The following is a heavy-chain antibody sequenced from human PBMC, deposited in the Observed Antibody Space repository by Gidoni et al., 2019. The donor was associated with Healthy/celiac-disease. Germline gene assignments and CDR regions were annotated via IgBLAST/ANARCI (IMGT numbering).Heavy chain of an antibody. D-gene: IGHD1-26*01. J-gene: IGHJ4*02. Sequence: EVQLVESGGGVVQPGRSLRLSCAASGFTFHDYAMHWVRQAPGKGLEWVSGISWNSGSIGYADSVKGRVTISRDNAKNSLYLQMNSLRAEDTALYYCAKDIDQWELLGYFDYWGQGTLVTVSS. CDR2: ISWNSGSI. V-gene: IGHV3-9*01. CDR3: AKDIDQWELLGYFDY. CDR1: GFTFHDYA.